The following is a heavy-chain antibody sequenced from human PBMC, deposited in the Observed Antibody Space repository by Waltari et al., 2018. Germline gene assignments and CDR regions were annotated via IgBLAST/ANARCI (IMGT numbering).Heavy chain of an antibody. CDR3: ASSPTPQWSFDY. D-gene: IGHD2-15*01. Sequence: QVQLVQSGAEVKKPGASVKVSCKASGYTFTGYYMHWVRQAPGQGLEWMGWINPNSGGTNYAQKFQGRVTITADESTSTAYMELSSLRSEDTAVYYCASSPTPQWSFDYWGQGTLVTVSS. CDR2: INPNSGGT. J-gene: IGHJ4*02. CDR1: GYTFTGYY. V-gene: IGHV1-2*02.